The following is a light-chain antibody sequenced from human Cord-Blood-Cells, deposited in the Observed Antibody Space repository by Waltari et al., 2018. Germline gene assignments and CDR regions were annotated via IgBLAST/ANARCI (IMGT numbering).Light chain of an antibody. J-gene: IGLJ2*01. CDR3: QAWDSSTDVV. CDR1: KLGEKY. Sequence: SYELTQPPSVSVSPGQTASIHCSGDKLGEKYSCWYQQKPGQSPVLVIYQDSKRPSGIPERFSGSNSGNTATLTISGTQAMDEADYYCQAWDSSTDVVFGGGTKLTVL. V-gene: IGLV3-1*01. CDR2: QDS.